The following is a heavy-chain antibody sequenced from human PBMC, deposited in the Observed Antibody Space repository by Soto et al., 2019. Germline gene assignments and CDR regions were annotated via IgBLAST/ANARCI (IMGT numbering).Heavy chain of an antibody. CDR1: GFTFSRDA. CDR2: PRGSGGRT. Sequence: EVPLLESGGGGVHPGAALTLSCAASGFTFSRDAMSCVLQAPGQGLVWVSAPRGSGGRTYDADSVKGRFTISGDNSTDTLYLQMNSLRAEDTAVDYGAKCGPMMRIQVGAAYYYFDYWGQGTLVTVSS. D-gene: IGHD5-18*01. V-gene: IGHV3-23*01. J-gene: IGHJ4*02. CDR3: AKCGPMMRIQVGAAYYYFDY.